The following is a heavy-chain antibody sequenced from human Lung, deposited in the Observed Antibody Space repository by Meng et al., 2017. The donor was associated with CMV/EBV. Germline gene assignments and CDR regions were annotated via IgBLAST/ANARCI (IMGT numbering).Heavy chain of an antibody. CDR2: IYYSGST. J-gene: IGHJ6*02. CDR3: ARGGYYDFWSGYSYYYYYGMDV. Sequence: GSLRLXCAASGFPFSSYAMSWIRQPPGKGLEWIGYIYYSGSTNYNPSLKSRVTISVDTSKNQFSLKLRSVTAADTAVYYCARGGYYDFWSGYSYYYYYGMDVWGQGTTVTVSS. D-gene: IGHD3-3*01. CDR1: GFPFSSYA. V-gene: IGHV4-59*01.